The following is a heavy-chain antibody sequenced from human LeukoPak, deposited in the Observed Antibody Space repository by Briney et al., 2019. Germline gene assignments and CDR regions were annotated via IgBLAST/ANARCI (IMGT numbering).Heavy chain of an antibody. CDR3: YGANAEH. J-gene: IGHJ1*01. V-gene: IGHV3-74*01. CDR1: GFTFSSYW. Sequence: GGSLRLSCAASGFTFSSYWMHWVRQAPGKGLVWVSGTNTDGSSTIYADSVKGRFTVARDNAKNTLYLQMNRLRAEDTAVYYCYGANAEHWGQGSLVTVSS. CDR2: TNTDGSST. D-gene: IGHD4-23*01.